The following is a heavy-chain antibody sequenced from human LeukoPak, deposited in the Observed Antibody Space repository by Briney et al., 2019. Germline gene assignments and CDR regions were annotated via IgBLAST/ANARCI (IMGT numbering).Heavy chain of an antibody. CDR2: INWNGGRT. V-gene: IGHV3-20*04. CDR1: GFTFHDYA. Sequence: GGSLRLSCVASGFTFHDYAMSWVRQAPGKGLEWVSGINWNGGRTDYADSVQGQFSISRDNAKNSLYLVINSLRTEDTALYYCVRGVGATPFDYWGQGTLVTVSS. CDR3: VRGVGATPFDY. J-gene: IGHJ4*02. D-gene: IGHD1-26*01.